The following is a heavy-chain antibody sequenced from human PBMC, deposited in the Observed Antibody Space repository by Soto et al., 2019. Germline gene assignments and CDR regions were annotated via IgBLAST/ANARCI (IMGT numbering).Heavy chain of an antibody. CDR1: GYTFTSYD. V-gene: IGHV1-8*01. CDR3: ARSIVATIKYYYYYYMDV. Sequence: ASVKVSCKASGYTFTSYDINWVRQATGQGLEWMGWMNPNSGNTGYAQKFQGRVTMTRITSISTAYMELSSLRSEDTAVYYCARSIVATIKYYYYYYMDVWGKGTTVTVSS. J-gene: IGHJ6*03. D-gene: IGHD5-12*01. CDR2: MNPNSGNT.